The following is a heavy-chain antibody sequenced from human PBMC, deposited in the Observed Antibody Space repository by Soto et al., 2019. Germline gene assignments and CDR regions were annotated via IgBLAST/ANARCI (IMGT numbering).Heavy chain of an antibody. D-gene: IGHD3-10*01. Sequence: QVQLVQSGAEVKKTGASVKVSCKASGYTFITYAIHWVRQAPGQRLEWMGWINGGNGNTKYSQKFQGRVTITRDTSASTAYMERSSLRSEDTAVYYCARDNGSGSYYPFDYWGQGTLVTVSS. CDR3: ARDNGSGSYYPFDY. CDR1: GYTFITYA. V-gene: IGHV1-3*01. CDR2: INGGNGNT. J-gene: IGHJ4*02.